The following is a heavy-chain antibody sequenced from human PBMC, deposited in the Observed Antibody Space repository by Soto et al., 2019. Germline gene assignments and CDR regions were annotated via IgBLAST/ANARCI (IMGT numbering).Heavy chain of an antibody. CDR3: ARGRYGDY. V-gene: IGHV1-18*01. CDR2: ISAHNGNT. D-gene: IGHD1-1*01. Sequence: QVHLVQSGAEVKKPGASVKVSCKGSGYAFTTYGITWVRQAPGQGLKWMGWISAHNGNTNYAQKHQGRVTVTRDTSTSTAYMELRSLRSDDTAVYYCARGRYGDYWGQGALVTVSS. CDR1: GYAFTTYG. J-gene: IGHJ4*02.